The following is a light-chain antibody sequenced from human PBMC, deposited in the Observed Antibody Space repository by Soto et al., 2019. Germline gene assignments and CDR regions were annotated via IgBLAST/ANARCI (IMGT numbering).Light chain of an antibody. V-gene: IGKV1-5*03. Sequence: DIQMTQSPSTLSASEGDRVTSSCRASQSVSIWLAWYQQKPGRAPKLLIYKSSILESGVPSRFSGSGSGTEFTLTISSLQPDDFATYYCQQFNTSPWTFGQGTKVHIK. CDR1: QSVSIW. CDR2: KSS. CDR3: QQFNTSPWT. J-gene: IGKJ1*01.